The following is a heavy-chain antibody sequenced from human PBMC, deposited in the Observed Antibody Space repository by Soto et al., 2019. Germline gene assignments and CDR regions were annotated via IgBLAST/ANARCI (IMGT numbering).Heavy chain of an antibody. CDR2: ISYDGSNK. J-gene: IGHJ4*02. D-gene: IGHD3-10*01. V-gene: IGHV3-30*18. Sequence: QVQLVESGGGVVQPGRSLRLSCAASGFTFSSYGMHWVRQAPGKGLEWVAVISYDGSNKYYADSVKGRFTISRDNSKKTLYLQMNSLRAEDTAVYYCAKDPPYYYGSGSYDSYPDYWGQGTLVTVSS. CDR3: AKDPPYYYGSGSYDSYPDY. CDR1: GFTFSSYG.